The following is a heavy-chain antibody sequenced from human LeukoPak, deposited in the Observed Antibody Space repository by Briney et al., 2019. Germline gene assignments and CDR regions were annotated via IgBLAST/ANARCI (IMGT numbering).Heavy chain of an antibody. J-gene: IGHJ5*02. Sequence: SETLSLTCAVSGGSFSGYYWTWIRQPPGKGLEWIGEINHSGRTNYNPSLKSRVIKSVDTSKNQFSLKLSSVTAADTAVYYCARPLGYCSDSRCPQSWFDPWGQGTLVTVSS. CDR3: ARPLGYCSDSRCPQSWFDP. CDR1: GGSFSGYY. CDR2: INHSGRT. D-gene: IGHD2-15*01. V-gene: IGHV4-34*01.